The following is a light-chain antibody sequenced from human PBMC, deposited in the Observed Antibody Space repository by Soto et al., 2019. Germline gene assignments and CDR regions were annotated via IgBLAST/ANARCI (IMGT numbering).Light chain of an antibody. CDR1: QSISGY. V-gene: IGKV1-39*01. CDR2: RAS. CDR3: QQSFSSAFT. J-gene: IGKJ2*01. Sequence: DIPMTQSPSSLSASAGDRVTITCRASQSISGYLNWYQQKPGKAPKLLISRASTLQTGVPSRFSGSGSGTDFTLAISSLQPEDFATYYCQQSFSSAFTCGQGTKLEIK.